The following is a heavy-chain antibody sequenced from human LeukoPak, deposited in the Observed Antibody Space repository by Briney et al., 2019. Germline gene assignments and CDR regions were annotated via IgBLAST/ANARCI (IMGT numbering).Heavy chain of an antibody. CDR2: IYYSGST. D-gene: IGHD1-26*01. CDR1: GASISSYY. V-gene: IGHV4-59*01. J-gene: IGHJ6*04. Sequence: SENLSLTCTVSGASISSYYWSWIRQPPGKGLEWIGCIYYSGSTNYNPSLKSRVTISLDTSKTQFSPKLSSVTAADTAVYYCATGYSTYYYYYAMDVWGKGTTVTVSS. CDR3: ATGYSTYYYYYAMDV.